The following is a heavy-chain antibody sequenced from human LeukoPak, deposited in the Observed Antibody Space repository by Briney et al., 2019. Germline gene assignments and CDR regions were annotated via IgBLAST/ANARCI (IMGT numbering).Heavy chain of an antibody. CDR1: GFTFSNAW. D-gene: IGHD2-15*01. V-gene: IGHV3-7*04. J-gene: IGHJ4*02. CDR2: IKQDGSEK. Sequence: GGSLRLSCAASGFTFSNAWMSWVRQAPGKGLEWVANIKQDGSEKYYVDSVKGRFTISRDNAKNSLYLQMNSLRAEDTAVYYCARDLERYCSGGSCYSFDYWGQGTLVTVSS. CDR3: ARDLERYCSGGSCYSFDY.